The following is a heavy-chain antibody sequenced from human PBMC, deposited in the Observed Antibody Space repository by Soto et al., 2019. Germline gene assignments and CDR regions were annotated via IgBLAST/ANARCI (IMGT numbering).Heavy chain of an antibody. Sequence: GGSLILSCAASGFTFSSYAMSWVRQAPGKGLEWVSAISGSGGSTYYADSVKGRFTISRDNSKNTLYLQMNSLRAEDTAVYYCAKAEGDYGDYVLDYWGQGTLVTVSS. CDR2: ISGSGGST. CDR3: AKAEGDYGDYVLDY. V-gene: IGHV3-23*01. CDR1: GFTFSSYA. J-gene: IGHJ4*02. D-gene: IGHD4-17*01.